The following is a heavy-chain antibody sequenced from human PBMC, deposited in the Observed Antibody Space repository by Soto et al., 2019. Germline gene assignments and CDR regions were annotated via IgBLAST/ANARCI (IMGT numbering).Heavy chain of an antibody. D-gene: IGHD1-7*01. J-gene: IGHJ6*03. Sequence: PSETLSLTCTVSGGSISSGDYYWSWIRQPPGKGLEWIGYIYYSGSTNYNPSLKSRVTISVDTSKNQFSLKLSSVTAADTAVYYCARARNYQFLGITGTRGYYYYMDVWGKGTTVTVSS. V-gene: IGHV4-30-4*01. CDR3: ARARNYQFLGITGTRGYYYYMDV. CDR1: GGSISSGDYY. CDR2: IYYSGST.